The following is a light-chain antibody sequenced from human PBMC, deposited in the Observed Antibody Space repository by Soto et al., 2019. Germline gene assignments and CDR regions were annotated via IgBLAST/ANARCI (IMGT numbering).Light chain of an antibody. J-gene: IGKJ4*01. CDR2: AAS. V-gene: IGKV1-39*01. Sequence: DIQMTQSPSSLSASVGDRVTITCRASQSIATYVNWYQQKPGKAPNLLIYAASNLQSGIPSRFSGSGSGAAFTLTISGLQAEDFATYYCQQSYSTPRTFGGGTKVDIK. CDR3: QQSYSTPRT. CDR1: QSIATY.